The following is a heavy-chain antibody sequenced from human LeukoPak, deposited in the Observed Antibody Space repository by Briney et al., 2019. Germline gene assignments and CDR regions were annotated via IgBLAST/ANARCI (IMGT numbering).Heavy chain of an antibody. V-gene: IGHV1-24*01. CDR2: FDPEDGET. D-gene: IGHD6-13*01. Sequence: ASVKVSCKVSGYTLTELSMHWVRQAPGKGLEWMGGFDPEDGETIYAQKFQGRVTMTEDTSTDTAYMELSSLRSEDTAVYCCATMAAAGTYFDYWGQGTLVTVSS. CDR1: GYTLTELS. J-gene: IGHJ4*02. CDR3: ATMAAAGTYFDY.